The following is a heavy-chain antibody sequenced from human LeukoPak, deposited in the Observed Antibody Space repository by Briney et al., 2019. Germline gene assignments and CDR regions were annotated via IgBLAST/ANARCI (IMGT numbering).Heavy chain of an antibody. V-gene: IGHV3-7*01. J-gene: IGHJ4*02. Sequence: PGGSLRLSCAASGFTFSTYWMAWVRQAPGKGLEWVANIKQDDSSKNYVDSVRGRLTISRDNSKNSLYLQMNCLRADDTALYYCARDFGGALEFWGQGTLVTVSS. CDR2: IKQDDSSK. D-gene: IGHD3-10*01. CDR1: GFTFSTYW. CDR3: ARDFGGALEF.